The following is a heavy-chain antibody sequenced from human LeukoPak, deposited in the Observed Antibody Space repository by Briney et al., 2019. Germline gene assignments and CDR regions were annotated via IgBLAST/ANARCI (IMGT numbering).Heavy chain of an antibody. CDR3: TTVPRGYSYGYSDY. Sequence: GGSLRLSCAASGFTFSNAWMSWVRQAPGKGLEWVGRIKSKTDGGTTDYAAPVKGRFTISRDDSKNTLYLQMNSLKTEDTAVYYCTTVPRGYSYGYSDYWGQGTLVTVSS. D-gene: IGHD5-18*01. CDR1: GFTFSNAW. J-gene: IGHJ4*02. V-gene: IGHV3-15*01. CDR2: IKSKTDGGTT.